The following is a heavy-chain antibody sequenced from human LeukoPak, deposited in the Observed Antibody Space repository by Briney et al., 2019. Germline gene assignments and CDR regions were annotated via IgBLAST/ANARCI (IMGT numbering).Heavy chain of an antibody. J-gene: IGHJ3*02. D-gene: IGHD1-14*01. CDR3: ARDEISINALDM. CDR1: GAFISGHY. V-gene: IGHV4-59*11. CDR2: ISYIGST. Sequence: TSETLSLTCTVSGAFISGHYLTWIRQPPGKGLEWIGYISYIGSTNYNPSLKSRVTISVDTSKNQFSLKLSSVTAADSAVYYCARDEISINALDMWGQGTMVTVSS.